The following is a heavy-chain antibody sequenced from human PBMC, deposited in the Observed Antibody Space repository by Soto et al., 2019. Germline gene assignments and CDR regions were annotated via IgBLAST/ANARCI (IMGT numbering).Heavy chain of an antibody. Sequence: SETLSLTCAVYGGSFSGYYWSWIRQPPGKGLEWIGEINHSGSTNYNPSLKSRVTISVDTSKNQFSLKLSSVTAADTAVYYCARVLIWSGSVSYYYMDVWGKGTTVTVS. J-gene: IGHJ6*03. CDR2: INHSGST. CDR3: ARVLIWSGSVSYYYMDV. CDR1: GGSFSGYY. V-gene: IGHV4-34*01. D-gene: IGHD3-3*01.